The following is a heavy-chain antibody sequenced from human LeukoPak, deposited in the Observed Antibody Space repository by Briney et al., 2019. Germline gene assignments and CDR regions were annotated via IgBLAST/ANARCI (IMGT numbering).Heavy chain of an antibody. Sequence: GGSLRLSCAASGFTFSSYAMSWVRQAPGKGLEWVSAISGSGGSTYYADSVKGRFTISRDNSKNTLYLQMNSLRAEDTAVCYCAREYGSGSYYFHFDYWGQGTLVTVSS. CDR1: GFTFSSYA. CDR3: AREYGSGSYYFHFDY. J-gene: IGHJ4*02. D-gene: IGHD3-10*01. CDR2: ISGSGGST. V-gene: IGHV3-23*01.